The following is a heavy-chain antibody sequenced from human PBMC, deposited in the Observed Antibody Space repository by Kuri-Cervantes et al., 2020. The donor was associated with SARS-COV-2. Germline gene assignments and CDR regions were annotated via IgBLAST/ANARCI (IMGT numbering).Heavy chain of an antibody. CDR1: GYTFTGYY. CDR2: INPNSGGT. V-gene: IGHV1-2*06. Sequence: ASVKVSCKASGYTFTGYYMHWVRQAPGQGLEWMGRINPNSGGTNYAQKFQGRVTMTRDTSISTAYMELSRLRSDDTAVYYCARGSIFSDTGGWYFDYWGQGTLVTVSS. J-gene: IGHJ4*02. D-gene: IGHD3-10*01. CDR3: ARGSIFSDTGGWYFDY.